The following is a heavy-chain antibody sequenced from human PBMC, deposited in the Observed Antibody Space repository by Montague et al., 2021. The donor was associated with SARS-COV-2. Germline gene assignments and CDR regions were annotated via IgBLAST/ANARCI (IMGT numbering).Heavy chain of an antibody. D-gene: IGHD1-7*01. CDR1: GASISSGGFH. CDR3: ARGLNYQMVAGAIPNYSLDV. CDR2: IYYSGTT. V-gene: IGHV4-31*03. Sequence: TLSLTCTVSGASISSGGFHWSWLRQHPRKGLEWIGFIYYSGTTXHXXXXKXRLTISINITTNQFSLKFSSMTAADTAVYYCARGLNYQMVAGAIPNYSLDVWCQGTKVTVSS. J-gene: IGHJ6*02.